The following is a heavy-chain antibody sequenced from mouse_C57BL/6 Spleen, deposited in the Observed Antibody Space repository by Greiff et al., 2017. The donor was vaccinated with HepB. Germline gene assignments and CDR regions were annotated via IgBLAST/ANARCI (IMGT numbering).Heavy chain of an antibody. CDR3: ARASYYDYDYWYFAV. V-gene: IGHV2-9-1*01. D-gene: IGHD2-4*01. CDR1: GFSLNSYA. Sequence: VQLQQSGPGLVAPSQSLSITCTVSGFSLNSYAISWVRQPPGKGLEWLGVIWSGGGTNYNSALKSRLSISKDNSKSQVFLKMNSLHTEDTARYYCARASYYDYDYWYFAVWGTGTTVTVSS. CDR2: IWSGGGT. J-gene: IGHJ1*03.